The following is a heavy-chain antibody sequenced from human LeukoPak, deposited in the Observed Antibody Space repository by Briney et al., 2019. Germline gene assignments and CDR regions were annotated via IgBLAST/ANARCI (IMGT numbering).Heavy chain of an antibody. Sequence: SETLSLTCTVSGGSISSSSHYWGWIRQPPGKGLEWIGSIYYSGSTYYNPSLESQFSISVDTSKNQFSLKLSSVTAADTAVYYCARGLGWVEVWGQGTLVTVSS. CDR1: GGSISSSSHY. J-gene: IGHJ4*02. D-gene: IGHD2-15*01. CDR2: IYYSGST. V-gene: IGHV4-39*01. CDR3: ARGLGWVEV.